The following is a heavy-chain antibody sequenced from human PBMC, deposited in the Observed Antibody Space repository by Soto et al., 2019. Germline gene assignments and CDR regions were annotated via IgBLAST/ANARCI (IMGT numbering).Heavy chain of an antibody. J-gene: IGHJ6*03. V-gene: IGHV4-39*01. CDR1: GGSISSSSSS. CDR3: ARTYVTDVVVVPASKDYMDV. CDR2: ISYSGST. D-gene: IGHD2-2*01. Sequence: QLQLQESGPGLVKPSETLSLTCTVSGGSISSSSSSWGWSRQPPGKGLEWLGIISYSGSTYYSPSLNSRVTISVDASKNLFSLKLSSVTAADTAVYYCARTYVTDVVVVPASKDYMDVWGKGTTVTVSS.